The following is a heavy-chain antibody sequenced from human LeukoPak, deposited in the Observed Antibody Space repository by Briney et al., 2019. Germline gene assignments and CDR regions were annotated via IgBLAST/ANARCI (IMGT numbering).Heavy chain of an antibody. V-gene: IGHV3-21*01. J-gene: IGHJ6*03. Sequence: GGSLRLSCAASGFTFSSYSMNWVRQAPGKGLEWVACVSSSSSYIYYADSVKGRFTISRDNAKNSLYLQMNSLRAEDTAVYYCARDRHGDYSTYYYYMDVWGKGTTVTVSS. D-gene: IGHD4-17*01. CDR2: VSSSSSYI. CDR3: ARDRHGDYSTYYYYMDV. CDR1: GFTFSSYS.